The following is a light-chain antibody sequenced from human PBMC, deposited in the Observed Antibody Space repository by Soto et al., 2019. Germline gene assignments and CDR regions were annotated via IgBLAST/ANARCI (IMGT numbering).Light chain of an antibody. CDR2: GAS. V-gene: IGKV3-15*01. CDR3: QQYNTWLWT. Sequence: EGVMTQSPATLSVSPGERVTLSCRASQSINAHLAWYQQKPGQAPRLLIQGASTRATGIPARFSGSGFGTEFILTISSLQSEDFAVYYCQQYNTWLWTFGQGTKVEIQ. CDR1: QSINAH. J-gene: IGKJ1*01.